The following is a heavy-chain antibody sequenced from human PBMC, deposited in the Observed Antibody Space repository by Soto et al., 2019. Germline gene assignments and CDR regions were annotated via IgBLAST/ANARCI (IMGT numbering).Heavy chain of an antibody. Sequence: SETLSLTCIVSGGSISSTNYNWDWVRQPPGKGLEWIGTIEHIGTTYYQSSLRSRVTISVDTSRSQFSLRLTSVTAADTAVYYCARRLQHNTYRFDSGRHASLV. CDR2: IEHIGTT. CDR3: ARRLQHNTYRFDS. D-gene: IGHD2-21*02. J-gene: IGHJ4*01. V-gene: IGHV4-39*01. CDR1: GGSISSTNYN.